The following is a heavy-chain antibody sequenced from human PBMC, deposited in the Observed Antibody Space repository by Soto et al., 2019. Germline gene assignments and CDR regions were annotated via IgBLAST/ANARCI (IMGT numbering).Heavy chain of an antibody. D-gene: IGHD3-16*01. V-gene: IGHV1-69*13. CDR2: IIPIFGTA. CDR3: ARDQVAGGVGGYYYGMDV. Sequence: ASVKVSCKASGGTFSSYAISWVRQAPGQGLEWMGGIIPIFGTANYAQKFQGRVTITADESTSTAYMELSSLRSEDTAVYYCARDQVAGGVGGYYYGMDVWGQGTTVTVSS. CDR1: GGTFSSYA. J-gene: IGHJ6*02.